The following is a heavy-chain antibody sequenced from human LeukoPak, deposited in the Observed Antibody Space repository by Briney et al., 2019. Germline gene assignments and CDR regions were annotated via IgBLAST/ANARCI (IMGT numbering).Heavy chain of an antibody. V-gene: IGHV3-21*01. J-gene: IGHJ3*02. D-gene: IGHD6-19*01. CDR2: ISSSSSYI. CDR3: ASGYSSGSDAFDI. CDR1: GFTVSSNY. Sequence: GGSLRLSCAASGFTVSSNYMSWVRQAPGKGLEWVSSISSSSSYIYYADSVKGRFTISRDNAKNSLYLQMNSLRAEDTAVYYCASGYSSGSDAFDIWGQGTMVTVSS.